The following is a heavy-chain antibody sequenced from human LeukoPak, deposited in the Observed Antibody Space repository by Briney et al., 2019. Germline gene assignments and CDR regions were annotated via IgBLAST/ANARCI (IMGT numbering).Heavy chain of an antibody. Sequence: PSETLSLTCAVSGYSISSGYYWGWIRQPPGKGLEWIGSIYHSGSTYYNPSLKSRVNISVDTSKNQFSLKLSSVTAADTAVYYCANWNDRDYWGQGTLVTVSS. J-gene: IGHJ4*02. V-gene: IGHV4-38-2*01. CDR3: ANWNDRDY. D-gene: IGHD1-1*01. CDR2: IYHSGST. CDR1: GYSISSGYY.